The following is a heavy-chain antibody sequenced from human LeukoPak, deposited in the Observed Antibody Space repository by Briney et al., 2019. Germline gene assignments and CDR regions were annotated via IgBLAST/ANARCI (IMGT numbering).Heavy chain of an antibody. CDR1: GFTFSNAW. Sequence: GGSLRLSCAASGFTFSNAWMSWVRQAPGKGLEWVGRIKSKTDGGTTDYAAPVKGRFTISRDDSKNTLYLQMNSLKTEDTAVYYCTREGYSYGSIDYWGQGTLVTVSS. J-gene: IGHJ4*02. CDR2: IKSKTDGGTT. CDR3: TREGYSYGSIDY. D-gene: IGHD5-18*01. V-gene: IGHV3-15*01.